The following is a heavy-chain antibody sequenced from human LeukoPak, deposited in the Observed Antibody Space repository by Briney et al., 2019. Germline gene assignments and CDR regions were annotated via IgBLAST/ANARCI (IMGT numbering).Heavy chain of an antibody. Sequence: SETLSLTCTVSGGSISSSSYYWGWIRQPPGKGLEWIGSIYYSGSTYHNPSLKSRVTISVDTPKNQFSLKLSSVTAADTAVYYCARQAPRTYYYDSSGYSFDYWGQGTLVTVSS. J-gene: IGHJ4*02. CDR2: IYYSGST. D-gene: IGHD3-22*01. CDR1: GGSISSSSYY. V-gene: IGHV4-39*01. CDR3: ARQAPRTYYYDSSGYSFDY.